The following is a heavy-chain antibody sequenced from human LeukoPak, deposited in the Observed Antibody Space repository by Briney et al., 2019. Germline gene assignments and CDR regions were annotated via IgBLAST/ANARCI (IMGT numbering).Heavy chain of an antibody. CDR2: ISGHGGAT. CDR3: AKDPRWELLLGDYLEH. V-gene: IGHV3-23*01. Sequence: GGSLRLSCVVSGFIFKDFAMTWVRQAPGKGLEWVSAISGHGGATQYAESVRGRFSISRNNSKKTLFLQMDNLRAEDTGIYFCAKDPRWELLLGDYLEHWGQGTVVTVSS. J-gene: IGHJ1*01. CDR1: GFIFKDFA. D-gene: IGHD2-15*01.